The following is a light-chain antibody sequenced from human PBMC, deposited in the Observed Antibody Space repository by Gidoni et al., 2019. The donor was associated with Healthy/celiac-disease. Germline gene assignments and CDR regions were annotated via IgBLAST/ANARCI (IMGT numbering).Light chain of an antibody. V-gene: IGKV3-15*01. J-gene: IGKJ1*01. CDR3: QQYNNWPT. CDR1: QSVSSN. Sequence: EIVMTQSPPTLSVSPGERATLFCRASQSVSSNLAWYQQKPGQAPRLLNYGASTRATGIPARFSGSGSGTECTLTISSLQSGDFAVYYCQQYNNWPTFGQGTKVEIK. CDR2: GAS.